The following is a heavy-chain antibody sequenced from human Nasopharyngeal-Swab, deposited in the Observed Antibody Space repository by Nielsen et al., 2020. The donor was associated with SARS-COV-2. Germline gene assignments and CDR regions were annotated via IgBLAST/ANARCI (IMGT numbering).Heavy chain of an antibody. V-gene: IGHV1-3*01. Sequence: ASVKVSCKASGYTFTSYDINWVRQATGQGLEWMGWINAGNGNTKYSQKFQGRVTITRDTSASTAYMELSSLRSEDTAVYYCARDRIDSGFDYWGQGTLVTVSS. CDR3: ARDRIDSGFDY. CDR1: GYTFTSYD. CDR2: INAGNGNT. J-gene: IGHJ4*02. D-gene: IGHD3-10*01.